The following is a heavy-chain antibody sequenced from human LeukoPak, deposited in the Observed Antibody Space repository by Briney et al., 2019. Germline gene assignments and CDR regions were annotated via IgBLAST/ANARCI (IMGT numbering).Heavy chain of an antibody. V-gene: IGHV3-23*01. CDR3: AKDHRFPLTVTTVDY. D-gene: IGHD4-17*01. CDR1: GFTFSSYA. Sequence: PGGALRLACAASGFTFSSYARSWVRQAPGKGLEWVSAISGSGGSTYYADPVKGRFTISRDNSKNTLYMQMNSLRAEDTAVYYCAKDHRFPLTVTTVDYWGQGTLVTVSS. J-gene: IGHJ4*02. CDR2: ISGSGGST.